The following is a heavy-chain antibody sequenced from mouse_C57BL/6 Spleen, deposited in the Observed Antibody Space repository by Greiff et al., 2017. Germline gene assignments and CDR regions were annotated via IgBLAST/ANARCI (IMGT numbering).Heavy chain of an antibody. CDR2: INPGSGGT. D-gene: IGHD2-5*01. V-gene: IGHV1-54*01. CDR1: GYAFTNYL. Sequence: VQLQQSGAELVRPGTSVKVSCKASGYAFTNYLIEWVKQRPGQGLEWIGVINPGSGGTNYNEKFKGKATLTADKSSSTAYMQLSSLTSEDSAVYVCARGYSNPYFDYWGQGTTLTVSS. CDR3: ARGYSNPYFDY. J-gene: IGHJ2*01.